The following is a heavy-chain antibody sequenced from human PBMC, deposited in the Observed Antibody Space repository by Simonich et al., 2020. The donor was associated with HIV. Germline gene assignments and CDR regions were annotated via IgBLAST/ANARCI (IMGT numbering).Heavy chain of an antibody. J-gene: IGHJ4*02. D-gene: IGHD6-6*01. CDR2: IRQEGSDK. CDR1: GFTFSNYW. CDR3: ARGWDGSSSFLDDY. Sequence: EVQLVESGGGLVQPGGSLRLSCAVSGFTFSNYWVTWVRQAPGKGLEWVANIRQEGSDKYHVDSVKGRFTISRDNAKNSLYLQMNSLRAEDTAVYYCARGWDGSSSFLDDYWGQGTLVTVPS. V-gene: IGHV3-7*01.